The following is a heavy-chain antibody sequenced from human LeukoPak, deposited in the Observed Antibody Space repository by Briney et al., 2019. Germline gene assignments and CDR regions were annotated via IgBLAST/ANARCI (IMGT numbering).Heavy chain of an antibody. CDR2: IYHSGST. Sequence: SGTLSLTCAVSGASISSNNWWNWVRQPPGKGLEWIGEIYHSGSTNYSPSLKSRITISVDKSKNHFSLKLTSVTAADTAIYYCAAAAVAVDYWGQGTLVTVSS. J-gene: IGHJ4*02. D-gene: IGHD6-19*01. CDR1: GASISSNNW. CDR3: AAAAVAVDY. V-gene: IGHV4-4*02.